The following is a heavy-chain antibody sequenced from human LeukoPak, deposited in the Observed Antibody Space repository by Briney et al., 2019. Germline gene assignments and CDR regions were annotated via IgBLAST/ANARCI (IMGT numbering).Heavy chain of an antibody. CDR2: INHSGST. J-gene: IGHJ6*03. V-gene: IGHV4-34*01. D-gene: IGHD6-25*01. Sequence: PSETLSLTCAVYGGSFSGYYWSWIRQPPGKGLEWIGEINHSGSTNYNPSLKSRVTISVDTSKNQFSLKLSSVTAADTAVYYCARGSGVRFVYYYYYMDVWGKGTTVTVSS. CDR1: GGSFSGYY. CDR3: ARGSGVRFVYYYYYMDV.